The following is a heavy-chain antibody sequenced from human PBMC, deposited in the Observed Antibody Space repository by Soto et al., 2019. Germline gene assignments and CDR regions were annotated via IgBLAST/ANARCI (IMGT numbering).Heavy chain of an antibody. D-gene: IGHD4-17*01. CDR1: GYTFTGYY. J-gene: IGHJ6*02. CDR3: ARDMSGGDYSFDYYYYGMDV. CDR2: INPNSGGT. V-gene: IGHV1-2*04. Sequence: ASVKVSCKASGYTFTGYYMHWVRQAPGQGLEWMGWINPNSGGTNYAQKFQGWVTMTRDTSISTAYMELSRLRSDDTAVYYCARDMSGGDYSFDYYYYGMDVWGQGTTVTVSS.